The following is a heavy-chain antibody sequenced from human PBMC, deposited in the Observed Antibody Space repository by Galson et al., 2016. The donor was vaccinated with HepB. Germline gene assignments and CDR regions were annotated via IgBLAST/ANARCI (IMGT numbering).Heavy chain of an antibody. Sequence: SVKVSCKASGYSFTAYHLHWVRQAPGEGLEWIGMINPSGGNTSSAPRFQGRVTMTRDTSTSTVNIELSSLTSEDTAVYYCARDLGNYDVLTGYTLGYWGQGTLVTVSS. V-gene: IGHV1-46*01. CDR2: INPSGGNT. CDR3: ARDLGNYDVLTGYTLGY. J-gene: IGHJ4*02. D-gene: IGHD3-9*01. CDR1: GYSFTAYH.